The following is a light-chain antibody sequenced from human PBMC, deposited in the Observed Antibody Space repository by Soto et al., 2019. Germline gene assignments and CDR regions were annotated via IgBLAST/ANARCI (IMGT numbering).Light chain of an antibody. CDR3: CSYAGSYTLGV. J-gene: IGLJ1*01. Sequence: QSVLTQPRSVSGSPGQSGTISCTGTSSDFGGYNYVSWYQQHPGKAPKLMIYDVSKRPSGVPDRFSGSRSGNTASLTISGLQAEDEADYYCCSYAGSYTLGVFGTGTKVTVL. CDR2: DVS. CDR1: SSDFGGYNY. V-gene: IGLV2-11*01.